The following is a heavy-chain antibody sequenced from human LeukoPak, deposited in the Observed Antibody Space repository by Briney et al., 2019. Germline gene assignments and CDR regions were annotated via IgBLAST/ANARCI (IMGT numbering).Heavy chain of an antibody. CDR2: IDSSSTYT. J-gene: IGHJ5*02. Sequence: SGGSLRLSCVASGFSFRSSNMNWVRQAPGKGLEWVASIDSSSTYTYYGDSVRGRFTISRDNAKNSLYLQVNSLRAEDTAVYYCASSVYSYNSGWYPLSWGRGTLVTVSS. D-gene: IGHD6-19*01. CDR3: ASSVYSYNSGWYPLS. V-gene: IGHV3-21*01. CDR1: GFSFRSSN.